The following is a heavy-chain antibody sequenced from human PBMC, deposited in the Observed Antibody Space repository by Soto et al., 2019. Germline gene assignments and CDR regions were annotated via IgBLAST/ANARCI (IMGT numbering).Heavy chain of an antibody. CDR2: ISAYNGKI. J-gene: IGHJ4*02. Sequence: QVHLVQSGAEVKKPGASVMVSCKASGYTFTHYYIVWVRQAPGQGLEWMGWISAYNGKINYAERFQGRVTMTTDASTSTAYLELRGLRSDDTAVYYCARDHTGSGWPPVTFHWGQGTLVTVSS. CDR3: ARDHTGSGWPPVTFH. D-gene: IGHD6-19*01. CDR1: GYTFTHYY. V-gene: IGHV1-18*01.